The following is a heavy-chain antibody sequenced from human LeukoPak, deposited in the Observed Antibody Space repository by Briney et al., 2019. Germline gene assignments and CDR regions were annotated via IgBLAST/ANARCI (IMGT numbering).Heavy chain of an antibody. V-gene: IGHV4-34*01. CDR1: GGSFSGYY. Sequence: SETLPLTCAVYGGSFSGYYWSWIRQPPGKGLEWIGEISHSGSTNYNPSLKSRVTISVDTSKNQFSLKLSSVTAADTAVYYCARDEYSSSWPYYFDYWGQGTLVTVSS. CDR2: ISHSGST. CDR3: ARDEYSSSWPYYFDY. J-gene: IGHJ4*02. D-gene: IGHD6-13*01.